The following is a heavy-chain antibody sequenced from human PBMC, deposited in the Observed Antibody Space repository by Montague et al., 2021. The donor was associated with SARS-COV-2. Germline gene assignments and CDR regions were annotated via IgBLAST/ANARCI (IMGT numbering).Heavy chain of an antibody. Sequence: LSLTCTVSGGSISSGSYYWSWIRQHPGKGLEWIGYIYYSGSSCYNPSLKSRVTISVDTSKNQFSLRLSSVTAADTAVYYCARARTSLIVVVNEFDYWGQGTLVTVSS. V-gene: IGHV4-31*03. J-gene: IGHJ4*02. CDR2: IYYSGSS. CDR1: GGSISSGSYY. CDR3: ARARTSLIVVVNEFDY. D-gene: IGHD2-21*01.